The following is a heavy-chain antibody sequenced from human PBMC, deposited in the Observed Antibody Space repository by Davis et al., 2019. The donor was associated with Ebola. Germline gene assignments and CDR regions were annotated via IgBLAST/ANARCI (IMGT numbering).Heavy chain of an antibody. V-gene: IGHV4-61*05. CDR1: GGSISSSSYY. CDR2: IYYSGST. D-gene: IGHD3-16*01. CDR3: ARLKIGGLYGMDV. J-gene: IGHJ6*02. Sequence: SETLSLTCTVSGGSISSSSYYWGWIRQPPGKGLEWIGYIYYSGSTNYNPSLKSRVTISVDTSKNQFSLKLSSVTAADTAVYYCARLKIGGLYGMDVWGQGTTVTVSS.